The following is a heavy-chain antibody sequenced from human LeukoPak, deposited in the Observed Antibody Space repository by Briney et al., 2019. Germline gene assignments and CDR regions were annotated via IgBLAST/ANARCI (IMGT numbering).Heavy chain of an antibody. V-gene: IGHV4-34*01. D-gene: IGHD3-3*01. Sequence: TASETLSLTCAVYGGSFSGYYWSWIRQPPGKGLEWIGEINHSGSTNYNPSLKSRVTISVDTSKNQFSLKLSSVTAADTAVYYCARGNYYDFWSDNMGRWFDPWGQGTLVTVSS. CDR3: ARGNYYDFWSDNMGRWFDP. CDR2: INHSGST. CDR1: GGSFSGYY. J-gene: IGHJ5*02.